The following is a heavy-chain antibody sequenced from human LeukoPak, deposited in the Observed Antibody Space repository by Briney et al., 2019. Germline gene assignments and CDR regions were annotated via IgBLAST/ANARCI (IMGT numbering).Heavy chain of an antibody. CDR3: ARHGSPFYFYYDSSGYYSPFDY. J-gene: IGHJ4*02. CDR2: NYYSGST. CDR1: GGSISSYY. D-gene: IGHD3-22*01. V-gene: IGHV4-59*08. Sequence: PSETLSLTCTVSGGSISSYYWSWIRQPPVKGLEWIGYNYYSGSTNYNPSLKNRVTISVDTSKNQFSLKLSSVTAADTAVYYCARHGSPFYFYYDSSGYYSPFDYWGQGTLVTVSS.